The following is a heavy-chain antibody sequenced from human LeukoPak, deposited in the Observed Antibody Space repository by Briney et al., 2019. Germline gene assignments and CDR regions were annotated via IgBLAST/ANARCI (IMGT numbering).Heavy chain of an antibody. CDR1: SGSLSSSY. V-gene: IGHV4-4*07. D-gene: IGHD3-9*01. CDR2: VYTSGST. CDR3: ARHPNILTGYYPKTNWFDP. J-gene: IGHJ5*02. Sequence: SETLSLTCTLSSGSLSSSYWSWIRQPAGKGLEWIGRVYTSGSTNYNPSLKSRVTMSVDTSKNQFSLKLSSVTAADTAVYYCARHPNILTGYYPKTNWFDPWGQGTLVTVSS.